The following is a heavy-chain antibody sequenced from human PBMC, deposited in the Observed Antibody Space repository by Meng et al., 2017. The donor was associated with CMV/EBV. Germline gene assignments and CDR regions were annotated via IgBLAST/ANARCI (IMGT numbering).Heavy chain of an antibody. V-gene: IGHV3-23*01. CDR1: GFTFSSYA. Sequence: ASGFTFSSYAMSWVRQAPGKGLEWVSAISGSGGSTYYADYVKGRFTISRDNSKNTLYLQMNSLRAEDTAVYYCAKDRAAVGYKGSDYWGQGTLVTVSS. CDR2: ISGSGGST. D-gene: IGHD6-13*01. CDR3: AKDRAAVGYKGSDY. J-gene: IGHJ4*02.